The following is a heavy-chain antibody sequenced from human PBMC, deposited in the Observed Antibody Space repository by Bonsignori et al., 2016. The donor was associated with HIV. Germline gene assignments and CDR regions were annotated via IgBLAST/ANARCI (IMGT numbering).Heavy chain of an antibody. Sequence: GSLRLSCTVSGGSISSYYWSWIRQPPGKGLEWIGYIYYSGSTNYNPSLKSRVTISVDTSKNQFSLKLSSVTAADTAVYYCARALGSSWHVGYYYYYMDVWGKGTTVTVSS. CDR1: GGSISSYY. CDR3: ARALGSSWHVGYYYYYMDV. J-gene: IGHJ6*03. CDR2: IYYSGST. D-gene: IGHD6-13*01. V-gene: IGHV4-59*01.